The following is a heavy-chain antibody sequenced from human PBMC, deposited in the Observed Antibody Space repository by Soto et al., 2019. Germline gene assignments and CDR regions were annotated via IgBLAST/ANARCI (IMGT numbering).Heavy chain of an antibody. CDR2: IYYSGST. D-gene: IGHD3-10*01. J-gene: IGHJ4*02. V-gene: IGHV4-59*08. CDR3: ARTPLTGYYGSHTFDY. Sequence: SETLSLTCAVYGGSFSGYYGSWIRQPPGKGLEWIGCIYYSGSTNYNPSLKSRVTISVDTSKNQFSLKLSSVTAADTAVYYCARTPLTGYYGSHTFDYWGQGTLVTVSS. CDR1: GGSFSGYY.